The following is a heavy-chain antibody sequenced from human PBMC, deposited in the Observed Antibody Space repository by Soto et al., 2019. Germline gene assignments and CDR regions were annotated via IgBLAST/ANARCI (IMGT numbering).Heavy chain of an antibody. J-gene: IGHJ4*02. V-gene: IGHV3-23*01. Sequence: EVPLLDSGGGLVQPGGSLRLSCAASGFTFSNYAMTWVRQGPGKGLEWFSGISGSGGRSYYADSVKGRFTISRDNSKSTLYLKMNSLRAEDTAVYYCAKAYFVWSSEQPYYFDYWGQGTLVTVSS. CDR1: GFTFSNYA. CDR3: AKAYFVWSSEQPYYFDY. CDR2: ISGSGGRS. D-gene: IGHD3-16*01.